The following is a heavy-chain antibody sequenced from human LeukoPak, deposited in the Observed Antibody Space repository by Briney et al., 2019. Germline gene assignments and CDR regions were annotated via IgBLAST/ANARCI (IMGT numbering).Heavy chain of an antibody. J-gene: IGHJ4*02. CDR1: GGTFSSYA. CDR3: ARGRGYSGYDYFDY. V-gene: IGHV1-69*05. CDR2: IIPIFGTA. Sequence: ASVKVSCKASGGTFSSYAISWVRQAPGQGLEWMGGIIPIFGTANYAQKFQGGVTITTDESTSTAYMELSSLRSEDTAVYYCARGRGYSGYDYFDYWGQGTLVTVSS. D-gene: IGHD5-12*01.